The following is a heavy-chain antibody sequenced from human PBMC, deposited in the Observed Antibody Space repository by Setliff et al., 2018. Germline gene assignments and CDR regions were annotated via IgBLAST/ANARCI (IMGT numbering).Heavy chain of an antibody. V-gene: IGHV1-46*01. Sequence: ASVKVSCKASGYTFTSYYMHWVRQAPGQGLEWMGTINPSGGSTSYAQKFQGRVTITRDTSASTAYMELSSLRSEDTAVYYCAREQFRGTGLDYWGQGTLVTVSS. CDR3: AREQFRGTGLDY. J-gene: IGHJ4*02. CDR1: GYTFTSYY. D-gene: IGHD3-10*01. CDR2: INPSGGST.